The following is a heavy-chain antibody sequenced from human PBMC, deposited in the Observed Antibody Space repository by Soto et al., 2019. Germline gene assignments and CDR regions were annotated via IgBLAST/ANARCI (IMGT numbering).Heavy chain of an antibody. J-gene: IGHJ4*02. Sequence: SETLSLTCTVSCGSVTSGSYYWGWIRQPPGKGLEWIGYIYYSGSTIYNPSLKSRLTISVDTSKNQFSLRLTSATAADTAVYYCARLDPRRYFDYWGQGSLVTVSS. CDR1: CGSVTSGSYY. CDR3: ARLDPRRYFDY. V-gene: IGHV4-61*01. CDR2: IYYSGST.